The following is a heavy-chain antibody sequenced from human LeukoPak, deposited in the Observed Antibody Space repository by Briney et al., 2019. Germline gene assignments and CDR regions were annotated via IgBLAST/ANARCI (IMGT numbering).Heavy chain of an antibody. V-gene: IGHV1-69*13. D-gene: IGHD3-22*01. CDR3: AREYYYDSSGYYEDV. Sequence: ASVKVSCKASGGTFSSYAISWVRQAPGQGLEWMGGIIPIFGTANYAQKFQGRVTITADESTSTAYMELSSLRSEDTAVYYCAREYYYDSSGYYEDVWGQGTMVTVSS. CDR2: IIPIFGTA. J-gene: IGHJ3*01. CDR1: GGTFSSYA.